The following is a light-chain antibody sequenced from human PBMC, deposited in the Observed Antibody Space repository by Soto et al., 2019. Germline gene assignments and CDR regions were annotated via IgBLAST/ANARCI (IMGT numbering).Light chain of an antibody. CDR2: DAS. CDR3: QHCYYLPI. Sequence: DIQMTQSPSSLSASVGDRVTITCQASQDITSYLNWYQHKPGKAPKLLIYDASILEAGVPPRFSGSGSGTDFTLTISSLQPEDVATCYCQHCYYLPIFGPGTTVDFK. V-gene: IGKV1-33*01. CDR1: QDITSY. J-gene: IGKJ3*01.